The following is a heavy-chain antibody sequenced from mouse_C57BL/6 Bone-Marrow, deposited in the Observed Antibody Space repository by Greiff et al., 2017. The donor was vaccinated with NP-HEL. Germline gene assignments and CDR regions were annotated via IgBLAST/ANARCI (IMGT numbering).Heavy chain of an antibody. J-gene: IGHJ3*01. CDR1: GYTFTSHR. V-gene: IGHV1-56*01. Sequence: QLQQSGPELVRPGASVKISCKAPGYTFTSHRMLWVRQRPGQGLEWIGEIFPGSGSTYYNEKFKGKATLTVDTSSSTAYMQLSSLTSEDSAVYFCARRGFAYWGQGTLVTVSA. CDR2: IFPGSGST. CDR3: ARRGFAY.